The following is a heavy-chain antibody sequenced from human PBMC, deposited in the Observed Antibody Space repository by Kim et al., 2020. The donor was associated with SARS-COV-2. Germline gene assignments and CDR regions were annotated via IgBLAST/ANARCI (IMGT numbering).Heavy chain of an antibody. Sequence: SETLSLTCTVSGGSISSSSYYWGWIRQPPGKGLEWIGSIYYSGSTYYNPSLKSRVTISVDTSKNQFSLKLSSVTAADTAVYYCAKGLNYDFWSAIDYWGQGTLVTVSS. CDR1: GGSISSSSYY. D-gene: IGHD3-3*01. J-gene: IGHJ4*02. CDR3: AKGLNYDFWSAIDY. V-gene: IGHV4-39*01. CDR2: IYYSGST.